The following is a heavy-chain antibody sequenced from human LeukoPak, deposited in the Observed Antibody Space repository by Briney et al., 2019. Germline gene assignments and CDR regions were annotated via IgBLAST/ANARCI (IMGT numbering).Heavy chain of an antibody. Sequence: ASVKVSCKASGYTFTSYGISWVRQVPGQGLEWMGWISAYNGNTNYAQKLQGRVTMTTDTSTSTAYMELRSLRSDDTAVYYCASYQIGEYYFDYWGQGTLVTVSS. CDR2: ISAYNGNT. CDR3: ASYQIGEYYFDY. V-gene: IGHV1-18*01. D-gene: IGHD3-10*01. CDR1: GYTFTSYG. J-gene: IGHJ4*02.